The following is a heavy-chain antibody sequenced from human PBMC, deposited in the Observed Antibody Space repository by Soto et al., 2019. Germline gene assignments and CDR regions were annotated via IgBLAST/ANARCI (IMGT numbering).Heavy chain of an antibody. D-gene: IGHD6-13*01. J-gene: IGHJ4*02. CDR3: AKRAALPHFDY. CDR2: ISGSGGST. Sequence: GWYLKLSCASSGVTFSSYAMSWFRQAPGKGLEWVSAISGSGGSTYYADSVKGRFTISRDNSKNTLYLQMNSLRAEDTAVYYCAKRAALPHFDYWGQGTLVTVSS. CDR1: GVTFSSYA. V-gene: IGHV3-23*01.